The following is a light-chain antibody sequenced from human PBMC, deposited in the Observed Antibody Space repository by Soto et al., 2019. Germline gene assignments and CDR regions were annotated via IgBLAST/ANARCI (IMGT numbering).Light chain of an antibody. J-gene: IGKJ1*01. Sequence: EIVITQSPATLSVSPGERATLSCRASQSVSSNLAWYQQKPGQAPRLLIYGASTRATGIPARFSGSGSGTEFTLTISSLQSEDFAVYYCQQYNNWPRTFGQGTMVDIK. V-gene: IGKV3-15*01. CDR1: QSVSSN. CDR3: QQYNNWPRT. CDR2: GAS.